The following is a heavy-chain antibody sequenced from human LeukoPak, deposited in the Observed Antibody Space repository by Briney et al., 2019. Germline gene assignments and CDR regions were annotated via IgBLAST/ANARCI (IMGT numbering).Heavy chain of an antibody. Sequence: GGSLRLSCGASGFTFSNAWMSWVRQAPGKGLEWVGRIKSKTDGGTTDYAAPGKGRFTISRDDSKNTLYLQMNSLKTEDTAVYYCTTEYYDILTAGGFDYWGQGTLVTVSS. V-gene: IGHV3-15*01. CDR1: GFTFSNAW. D-gene: IGHD3-9*01. J-gene: IGHJ4*02. CDR3: TTEYYDILTAGGFDY. CDR2: IKSKTDGGTT.